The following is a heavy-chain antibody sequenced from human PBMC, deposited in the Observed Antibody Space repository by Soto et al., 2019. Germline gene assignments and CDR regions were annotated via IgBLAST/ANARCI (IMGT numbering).Heavy chain of an antibody. CDR1: GGSFSGYY. J-gene: IGHJ5*02. Sequence: SETLSLPCAVYGGSFSGYYWSWIRQPPGKGLEWIGEINHSGSTNYNPSLKSRVTISVDTSKNQFSLKLSSVTAADTAVYYCARRRGKGYNWFDPWGQGTLVTVSS. CDR2: INHSGST. V-gene: IGHV4-34*01. D-gene: IGHD3-10*01. CDR3: ARRRGKGYNWFDP.